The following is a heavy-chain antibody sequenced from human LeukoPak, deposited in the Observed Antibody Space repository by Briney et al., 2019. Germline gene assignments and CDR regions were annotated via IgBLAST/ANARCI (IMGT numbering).Heavy chain of an antibody. CDR1: GFTFSSYA. CDR2: ISGSGGST. V-gene: IGHV3-23*01. D-gene: IGHD3-22*01. J-gene: IGHJ4*02. Sequence: PGGSLRLSCAASGFTFSSYAMSWVRQAPGKGLDWVSAISGSGGSTYYADSVKGRFTISRDNSRNTLYLQMNSLRAEDTAVYYCAKDLYYYDSSGNFDYWGQGTLVTVSS. CDR3: AKDLYYYDSSGNFDY.